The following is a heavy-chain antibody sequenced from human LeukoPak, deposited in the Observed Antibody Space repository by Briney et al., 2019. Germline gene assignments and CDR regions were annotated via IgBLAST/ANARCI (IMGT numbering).Heavy chain of an antibody. CDR3: ARVGIGYDFWSGYHD. CDR1: GGSISSGGYY. CDR2: IYYSGST. Sequence: SETLSLTCTVSGGSISSGGYYWSWIRQHPGKGLEWIGYIYYSGSTYYNPSLKSRVTISVDTSKNQFSLKLSSVTAADTAVYYCARVGIGYDFWSGYHDWGQGTLVTVSS. V-gene: IGHV4-31*03. J-gene: IGHJ4*02. D-gene: IGHD3-3*01.